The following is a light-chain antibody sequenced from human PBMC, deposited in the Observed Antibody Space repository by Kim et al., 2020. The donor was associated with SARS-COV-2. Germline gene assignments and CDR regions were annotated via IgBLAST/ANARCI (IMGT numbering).Light chain of an antibody. Sequence: RATINCKSSQSVLYSSNNKNYLAWYQQKPGQPPKLLIYWASTRESGVPDRFRGSGSGTDFTLTISSLQAEDVAVYYCQQYYSTRTFGQGTKVDIK. CDR1: QSVLYSSNNKNY. V-gene: IGKV4-1*01. CDR3: QQYYSTRT. J-gene: IGKJ1*01. CDR2: WAS.